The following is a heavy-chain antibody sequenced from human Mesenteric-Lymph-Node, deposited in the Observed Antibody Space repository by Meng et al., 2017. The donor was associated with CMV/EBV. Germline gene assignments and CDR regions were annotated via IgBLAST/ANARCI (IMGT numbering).Heavy chain of an antibody. D-gene: IGHD1-14*01. Sequence: ASAKVSCKASGYVFTSQGITWVRPAPGQGLEWMGWVSSYYDAAEYARQVQGRGIMTTDTYKTTAYMELRSLTSDDTAVYYCARGEGRNSIDHWGQGTLVTVSS. CDR3: ARGEGRNSIDH. CDR2: VSSYYDAA. V-gene: IGHV1-18*01. CDR1: GYVFTSQG. J-gene: IGHJ1*01.